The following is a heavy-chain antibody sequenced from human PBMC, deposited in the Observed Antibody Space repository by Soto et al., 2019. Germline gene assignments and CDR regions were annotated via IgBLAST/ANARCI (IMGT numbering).Heavy chain of an antibody. CDR3: ARVGGVAARTFGY. CDR2: LYYSGNT. CDR1: GGSISPFY. D-gene: IGHD2-15*01. V-gene: IGHV4-59*01. Sequence: SETLSLTCTVSGGSISPFYWSWVRQPPGKGLEWIGYLYYSGNTNYNPSLKSRVTISVDASKNQVSLRLTSVTAADTAVYYCARVGGVAARTFGYWGQGTVVTVSS. J-gene: IGHJ4*02.